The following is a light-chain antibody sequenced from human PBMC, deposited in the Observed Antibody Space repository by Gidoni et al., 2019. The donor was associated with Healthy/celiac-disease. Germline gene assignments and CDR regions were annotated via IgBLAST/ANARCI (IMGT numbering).Light chain of an antibody. CDR3: AAWDDSLSGRV. Sequence: QSVLTQPPSASGTPGHRVTISCSGSSSNIGSNYVYWYQQLPGTAPKLLNYSNNQLPSGVPARFSVSKSGTSASLAISGLRSEDEADYYCAAWDDSLSGRVFGGGTKLTVL. CDR2: SNN. V-gene: IGLV1-47*02. CDR1: SSNIGSNY. J-gene: IGLJ3*02.